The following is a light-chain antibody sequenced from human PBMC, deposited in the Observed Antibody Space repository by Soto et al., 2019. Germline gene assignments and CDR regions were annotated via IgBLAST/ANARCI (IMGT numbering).Light chain of an antibody. Sequence: DLQMTQSPSSLSASVGDRVTITCRASQGFSTYLAWYQQKPGKVPKHLIYAASPLQSGVPSRCIRSGSGTASTRTISSLQPEDVAIHYCQKYNGARWTFGQGTKVESK. CDR2: AAS. CDR3: QKYNGARWT. V-gene: IGKV1-27*01. J-gene: IGKJ1*01. CDR1: QGFSTY.